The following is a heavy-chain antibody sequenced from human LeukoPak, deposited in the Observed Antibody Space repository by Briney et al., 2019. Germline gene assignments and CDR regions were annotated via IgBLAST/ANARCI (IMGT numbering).Heavy chain of an antibody. J-gene: IGHJ4*02. V-gene: IGHV3-74*01. CDR1: GFTFSSYW. Sequence: GGSLRPSCAASGFTFSSYWKHWVRQAPGKGLVWVSRINSDGSSTSYADSVKGRFTISRDNAKNTLYLQMNSLRAEDTAVYYCARVNRVGANSDYWGQGTLVTVSS. CDR2: INSDGSST. CDR3: ARVNRVGANSDY. D-gene: IGHD1-26*01.